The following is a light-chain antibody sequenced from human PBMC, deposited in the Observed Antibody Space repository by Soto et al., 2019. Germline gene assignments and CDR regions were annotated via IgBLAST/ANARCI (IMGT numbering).Light chain of an antibody. V-gene: IGLV2-14*01. CDR2: DVS. CDR3: CSHTISRTYVI. J-gene: IGLJ2*01. Sequence: QSALTQPDSVSGSPGQSITISCTGTSSDVGGYNHVSWYQQHPGKAPKLMLYDVSNRTSWVSNRFLGAKSGNTSSLTISGLQAEDEADYYCCSHTISRTYVICGGGTKLTV. CDR1: SSDVGGYNH.